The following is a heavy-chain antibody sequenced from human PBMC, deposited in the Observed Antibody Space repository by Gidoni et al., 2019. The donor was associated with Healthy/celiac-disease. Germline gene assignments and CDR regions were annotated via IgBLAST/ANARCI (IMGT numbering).Heavy chain of an antibody. V-gene: IGHV4-61*02. J-gene: IGHJ4*02. CDR1: GGSISSGSYY. D-gene: IGHD2-2*01. CDR2: IYTSGST. CDR3: ARVVVPAAMIDY. Sequence: QVQLQESGPGLVKPSQTLSLTCTVSGGSISSGSYYWSWIRQPAGKGLEWIGRIYTSGSTNYNPSLKRRVTISVDTSKNQFSLKLSSVTAADTAVYYCARVVVPAAMIDYWGQGTLVTVSS.